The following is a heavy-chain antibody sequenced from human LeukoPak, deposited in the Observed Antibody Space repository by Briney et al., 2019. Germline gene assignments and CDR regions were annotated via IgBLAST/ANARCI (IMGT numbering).Heavy chain of an antibody. CDR1: GFSFSTYT. CDR2: ISSGSSYT. V-gene: IGHV3-21*01. J-gene: IGHJ4*02. Sequence: GGSLRLSCAASGFSFSTYTMNWVRQAPGKGLEWVSSISSGSSYTYYADSVKGRFTISRDNAENSLYLQMNSLRAEDTAVYYCARDPTLKSGGIDWGQGTLVTVSS. CDR3: ARDPTLKSGGID. D-gene: IGHD3-16*01.